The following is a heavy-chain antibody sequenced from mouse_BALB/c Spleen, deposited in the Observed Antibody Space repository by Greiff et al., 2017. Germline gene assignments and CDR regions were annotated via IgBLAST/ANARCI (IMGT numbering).Heavy chain of an antibody. CDR2: IRLKSNNYAT. CDR3: TRSSIYYGAY. J-gene: IGHJ3*01. Sequence: DVMLVESGGGLVQPGGSMKLSCVASGFTFSNYWMNWVRQSPEKGLEWVAEIRLKSNNYATHYAESVKGRFTISRDDSKSSVYLQMNNLRAEDTGIYYCTRSSIYYGAYWGQGTLVTVSA. V-gene: IGHV6-6*02. D-gene: IGHD2-1*01. CDR1: GFTFSNYW.